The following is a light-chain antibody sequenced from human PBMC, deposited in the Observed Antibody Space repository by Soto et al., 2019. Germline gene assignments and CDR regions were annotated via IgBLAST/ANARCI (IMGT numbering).Light chain of an antibody. CDR1: QGVSSN. J-gene: IGKJ2*01. V-gene: IGKV3-15*01. CDR2: SAS. Sequence: ETVMTQSPAPLSVSPGERATLSCRASQGVSSNLAWYQQKPGQAPRLLIYSASTRATGIPARFSGSGSGTEFTLTISSLQSEDFAVYYCQQYNNWPPITFGQGTKLEIK. CDR3: QQYNNWPPIT.